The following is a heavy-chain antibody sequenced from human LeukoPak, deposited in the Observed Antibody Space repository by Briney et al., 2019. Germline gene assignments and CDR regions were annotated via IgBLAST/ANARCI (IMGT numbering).Heavy chain of an antibody. D-gene: IGHD6-6*01. CDR1: GFTFSSYS. J-gene: IGHJ4*02. V-gene: IGHV3-48*04. CDR3: AREDSSSSGFDY. CDR2: ISSSGSTI. Sequence: GGSLRLSCAASGFTFSSYSMNWVRQAPGKGLEWVSYISSSGSTIYYADSVKGRFTISRDNAKNSLYLQMNSLRAEDTAVYYCAREDSSSSGFDYWGQGTLVTVSS.